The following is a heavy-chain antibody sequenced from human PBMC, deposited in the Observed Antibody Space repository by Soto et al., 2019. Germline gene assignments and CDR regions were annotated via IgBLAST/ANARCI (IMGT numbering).Heavy chain of an antibody. J-gene: IGHJ4*02. Sequence: QITLKESGPTLVNPTQTLTLTCTFSGFSFSTSGVGVGWIRQPPAKALEWLALIYWKDYKRYSPCLKSRLTITKDSSKNQVVLTMTNIDPVDTATYYGGHRRIISVDTTMGPAFDHRGQGTLVTVSS. CDR2: IYWKDYK. D-gene: IGHD5-18*01. V-gene: IGHV2-5*01. CDR1: GFSFSTSGVG. CDR3: GHRRIISVDTTMGPAFDH.